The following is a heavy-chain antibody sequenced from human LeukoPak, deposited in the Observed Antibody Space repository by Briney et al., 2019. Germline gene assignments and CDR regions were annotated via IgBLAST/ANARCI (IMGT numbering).Heavy chain of an antibody. Sequence: GGSLRLSCATSGFPFSDFSMTWVRQAPGKGLEWISTTNSGGTTTYYAESVKGRFTISRDNFKNALYLQMSSLRVEDTAIYYCAKQSYARSLGEGGPGTLVTVSP. V-gene: IGHV3-23*01. CDR2: TNSGGTTT. CDR1: GFPFSDFS. CDR3: AKQSYARSLGE. J-gene: IGHJ4*02. D-gene: IGHD3-10*02.